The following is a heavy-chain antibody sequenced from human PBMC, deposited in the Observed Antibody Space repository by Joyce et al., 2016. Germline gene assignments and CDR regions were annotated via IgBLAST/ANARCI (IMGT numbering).Heavy chain of an antibody. Sequence: QVQLVQSGAVVKKPGASVKVSCKASGYTFTGYYMHWVRQVPGKGLEWLVYVNPKNSGTKYARKFLGRVTMPRDTSITTVYMELSRLRSDDTAIYYCARGWSLYGMDVWGQGTTVTVSS. D-gene: IGHD6-19*01. V-gene: IGHV1-2*02. CDR1: GYTFTGYY. CDR2: VNPKNSGT. J-gene: IGHJ6*02. CDR3: ARGWSLYGMDV.